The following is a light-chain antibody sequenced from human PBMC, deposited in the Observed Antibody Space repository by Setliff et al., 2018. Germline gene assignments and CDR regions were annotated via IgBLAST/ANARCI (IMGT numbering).Light chain of an antibody. V-gene: IGLV2-14*03. Sequence: QSALTQAASVSGSPGQSVTISCTGSSSDAGGFDYVSWYQHHPGRAPKFIIYDVRYRPSGVSNRFSGSKSGNTASLTISGLQAEDEADYYCFSYASSGSYVFGTGTKVTV. CDR2: DVR. CDR1: SSDAGGFDY. CDR3: FSYASSGSYV. J-gene: IGLJ1*01.